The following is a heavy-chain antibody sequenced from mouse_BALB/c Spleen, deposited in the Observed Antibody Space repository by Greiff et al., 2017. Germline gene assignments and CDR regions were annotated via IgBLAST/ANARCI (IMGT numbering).Heavy chain of an antibody. CDR1: GFTFSSYT. V-gene: IGHV5-12-2*01. Sequence: DVQLVESGGGLVQPGGSLKLSCAASGFTFSSYTMSWVRQTPEKRLEWVAYISNGGGSTYYPDTVKGRFTISRDNAKNTLYLQMSSLKSEDTAMYYCARTTNWVFDYWGQGTTLTVSS. CDR3: ARTTNWVFDY. J-gene: IGHJ2*01. CDR2: ISNGGGST. D-gene: IGHD4-1*01.